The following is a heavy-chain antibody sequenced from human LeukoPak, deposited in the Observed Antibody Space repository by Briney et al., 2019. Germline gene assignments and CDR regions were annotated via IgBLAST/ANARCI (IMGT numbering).Heavy chain of an antibody. D-gene: IGHD1-26*01. V-gene: IGHV3-23*01. J-gene: IGHJ6*02. Sequence: GGSLRLSCAASGFTFSNYWMSWVRQAPGKGLEWVAAISGSGGSTHYADSVKGRFTISRDNSKNTLYLQMNSLRAEDTAVYYCAKDRPASGPWGYYYVMDVWGQGTTVTVFS. CDR2: ISGSGGST. CDR3: AKDRPASGPWGYYYVMDV. CDR1: GFTFSNYW.